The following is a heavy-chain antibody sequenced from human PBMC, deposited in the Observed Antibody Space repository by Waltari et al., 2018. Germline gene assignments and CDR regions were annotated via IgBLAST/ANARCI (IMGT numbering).Heavy chain of an antibody. CDR1: ISSYY. V-gene: IGHV4-59*01. CDR2: IYYSGST. J-gene: IGHJ4*02. D-gene: IGHD3-3*01. Sequence: ISSYYWSWIRQPPGKGLEWIGYIYYSGSTNYNPSLKSRVTISVDTSKNQFSLKLSSVTAADTAVYYCARGEAAYYDFWSGYNYFDYWGQGTLVTVSS. CDR3: ARGEAAYYDFWSGYNYFDY.